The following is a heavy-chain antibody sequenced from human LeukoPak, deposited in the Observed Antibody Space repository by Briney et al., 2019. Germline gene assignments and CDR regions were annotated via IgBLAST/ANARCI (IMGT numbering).Heavy chain of an antibody. V-gene: IGHV3-66*01. CDR1: GFTVSSSY. CDR3: AGYSSGWVYGMDV. D-gene: IGHD6-19*01. Sequence: PGGSLRLSCAASGFTVSSSYMSWVRQAPGKGLEWVSVIYSVGTTYYADSVKGRFTISRDHSKNTLYLQMNSLRAEDTAVYYCAGYSSGWVYGMDVWSQATTVAVSS. J-gene: IGHJ6*02. CDR2: IYSVGTT.